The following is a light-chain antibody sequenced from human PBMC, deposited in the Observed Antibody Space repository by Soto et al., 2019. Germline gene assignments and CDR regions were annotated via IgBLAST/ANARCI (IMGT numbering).Light chain of an antibody. V-gene: IGKV3-20*01. CDR1: QSVRSDY. CDR3: QQYGNSPLT. J-gene: IGKJ4*01. Sequence: EIVLTQSPDTLSLSPGQRATLSCRSSQSVRSDYFAWYQQKPGQAPRVIIFGVSTRATGVTDRFSGSGSGTDFTLTISRLEPEDFALYYCQQYGNSPLTVGEGTQVEIK. CDR2: GVS.